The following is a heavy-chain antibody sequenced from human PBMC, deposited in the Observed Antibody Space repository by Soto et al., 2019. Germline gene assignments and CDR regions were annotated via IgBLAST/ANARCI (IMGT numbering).Heavy chain of an antibody. CDR1: GYSFTSYW. CDR2: IYPGDSDT. V-gene: IGHV5-51*01. CDR3: ARLESYYDSSGYYPDY. D-gene: IGHD3-22*01. J-gene: IGHJ4*02. Sequence: PGESLKISCKGSGYSFTSYWIGWVRQMPGKGLEWMGIIYPGDSDTRYSPSFQGQVTISADKSISTAYLQWSSLKASDTAMYYCARLESYYDSSGYYPDYWGQGTLVTVSS.